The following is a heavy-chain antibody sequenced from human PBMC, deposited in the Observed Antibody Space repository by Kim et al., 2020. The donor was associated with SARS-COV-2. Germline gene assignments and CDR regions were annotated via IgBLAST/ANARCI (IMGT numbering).Heavy chain of an antibody. J-gene: IGHJ6*02. D-gene: IGHD4-17*01. CDR3: AKPPTVVTDNYYYYYGMDV. Sequence: GGSLRLSCAASGFTFSSYAMSWVRQAPGKGLEWVSAISGSGGSTYYADSVKGRFTISRDNSKNTLYLQMNSLRAEDTAVYYCAKPPTVVTDNYYYYYGMDVWGQGTTVTVSS. CDR1: GFTFSSYA. CDR2: ISGSGGST. V-gene: IGHV3-23*01.